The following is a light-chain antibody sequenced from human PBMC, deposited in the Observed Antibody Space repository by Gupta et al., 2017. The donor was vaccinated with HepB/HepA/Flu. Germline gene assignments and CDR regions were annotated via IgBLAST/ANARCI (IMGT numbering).Light chain of an antibody. V-gene: IGLV3-19*01. CDR2: GKN. CDR1: SLRSYY. CDR3: DSRDSSGNLVV. Sequence: SSELTQDPAVSVALGQTVRITFQGDSLRSYYASWYQQKPGQAPVLVIYGKNNRPSGIPDRFSGSSSGNTASLTITGAQAEDEADYYCDSRDSSGNLVVFGGGTKLTVL. J-gene: IGLJ2*01.